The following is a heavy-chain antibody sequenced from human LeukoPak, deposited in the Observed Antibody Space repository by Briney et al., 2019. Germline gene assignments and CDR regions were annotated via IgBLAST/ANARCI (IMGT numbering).Heavy chain of an antibody. CDR3: AKARSGSYYDYYYYYYMDV. Sequence: SVKVSCKASGGTFSSYAISWVRQAPGQGLEWMGGIIPIFGTANYAQKFQGRVTITTDESTSTAYMELSSLRSEDTAVYYCAKARSGSYYDYYYYYYMDVWGKGTTVTVSS. J-gene: IGHJ6*03. D-gene: IGHD3-10*01. V-gene: IGHV1-69*05. CDR1: GGTFSSYA. CDR2: IIPIFGTA.